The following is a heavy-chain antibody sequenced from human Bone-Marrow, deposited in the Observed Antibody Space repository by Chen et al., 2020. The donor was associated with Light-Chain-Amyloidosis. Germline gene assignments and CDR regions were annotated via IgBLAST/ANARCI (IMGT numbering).Heavy chain of an antibody. J-gene: IGHJ4*02. CDR2: IYYGGNS. Sequence: QVQLQESGPGLVKPSQTLSLTCTVSGDSISSGPHYWTWIRQHPGRGLEWIGYIYYGGNSRYNPSLMRRVTISLDTSKNQFSLNLSSVTAADTAVYYCARGTMTSVDWSYYCDFWGQGTLVTVSS. CDR1: GDSISSGPHY. D-gene: IGHD3-22*01. CDR3: ARGTMTSVDWSYYCDF. V-gene: IGHV4-31*03.